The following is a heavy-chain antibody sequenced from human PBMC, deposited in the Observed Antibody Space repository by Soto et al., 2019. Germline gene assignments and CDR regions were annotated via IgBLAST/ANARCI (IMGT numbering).Heavy chain of an antibody. D-gene: IGHD2-21*01. CDR3: ARGFIPEDY. CDR1: GYRFSDYG. CDR2: INTGNGNT. J-gene: IGHJ4*02. V-gene: IGHV1-18*01. Sequence: QIQLVQSEAEVKKPGASVKVSCTTSGYRFSDYGVSWVRQAPGQGLEWMGWINTGNGNTKFTQNFQGRVTLTTDPSTRTVFLELPSLKFDATAVYYCARGFIPEDYWGQGTLVTVSS.